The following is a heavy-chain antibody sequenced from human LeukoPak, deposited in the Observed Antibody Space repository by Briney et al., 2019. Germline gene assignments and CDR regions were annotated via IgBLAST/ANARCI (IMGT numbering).Heavy chain of an antibody. CDR2: IIPIFGTA. V-gene: IGHV1-69*13. D-gene: IGHD3-22*01. J-gene: IGHJ4*02. CDR1: GGTFSSYA. CDR3: ARGPRYDSSGKWDY. Sequence: SVKVSCKASGGTFSSYAISWVRQAPGQGLEWMGGIIPIFGTANYAQKFQGRVTIAADESTSTAYMELSSLRSEDTAVYYCARGPRYDSSGKWDYWGQGTLVTVSS.